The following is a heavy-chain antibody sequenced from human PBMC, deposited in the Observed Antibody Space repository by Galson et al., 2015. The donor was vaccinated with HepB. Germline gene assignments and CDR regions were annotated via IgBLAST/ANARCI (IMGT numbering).Heavy chain of an antibody. CDR3: TRGARYCSSTSCYRSQESGYYYYGMDV. J-gene: IGHJ6*02. Sequence: SLRLSCAASGFTFGDYAMSWFRQAPGRGLEWVGFIRSKAYGGTTEYAASVKGRFTISRDDSKSIAYLQMNSLKTEDTAVYYCTRGARYCSSTSCYRSQESGYYYYGMDVWGQGTTDTVSS. V-gene: IGHV3-49*03. CDR1: GFTFGDYA. CDR2: IRSKAYGGTT. D-gene: IGHD2-2*01.